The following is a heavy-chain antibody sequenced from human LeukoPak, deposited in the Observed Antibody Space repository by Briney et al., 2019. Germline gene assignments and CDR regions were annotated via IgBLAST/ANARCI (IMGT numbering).Heavy chain of an antibody. CDR3: AITRPGSDY. J-gene: IGHJ4*02. V-gene: IGHV1-2*02. CDR2: INPNSGGT. D-gene: IGHD3-10*01. CDR1: GYTFTGYY. Sequence: ASVKVSRKASGYTFTGYYMHWVRQAPGQGLEWMGWINPNSGGTNYAQKFQGRVTMTRDTSISTAYMELSRLRSDGTAVYYCAITRPGSDYWGQGTLVTVSA.